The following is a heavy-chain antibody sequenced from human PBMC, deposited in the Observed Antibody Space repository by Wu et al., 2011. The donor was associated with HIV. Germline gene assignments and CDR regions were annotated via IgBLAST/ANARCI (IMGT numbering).Heavy chain of an antibody. CDR1: GYTFTSYY. Sequence: QVQLVQSGAEVKKPGASVKVSCKASGYTFTSYYIHWVRQAPGQGLEWMGIINPSGGSTNYAHKFQGRVTMTRDTSTSTVYMELSSLRSDDTAVYYCARDDSNGAVGYYYYYMDVWGERDLGHRLL. J-gene: IGHJ6*03. CDR3: ARDDSNGAVGYYYYYMDV. D-gene: IGHD3-22*01. CDR2: INPSGGST. V-gene: IGHV1-46*01.